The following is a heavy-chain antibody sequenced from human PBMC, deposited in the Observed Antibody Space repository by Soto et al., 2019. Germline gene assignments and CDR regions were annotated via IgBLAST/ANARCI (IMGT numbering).Heavy chain of an antibody. J-gene: IGHJ4*02. D-gene: IGHD6-19*01. CDR1: GFTFGDYA. CDR3: TRPSSGWFLFDY. V-gene: IGHV3-49*03. Sequence: PGGSLRLSCTASGFTFGDYAMIWFRQAPGKGLEWVGFIRSKAYGGTTEYAASVKGRFTISRDDSKSIAYLQMNSLKTEDTAVYYCTRPSSGWFLFDYWGQGTLVTVSS. CDR2: IRSKAYGGTT.